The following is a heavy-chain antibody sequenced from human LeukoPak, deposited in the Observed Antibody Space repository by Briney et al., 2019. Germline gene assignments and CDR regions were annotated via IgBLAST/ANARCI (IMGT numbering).Heavy chain of an antibody. V-gene: IGHV4-34*01. CDR3: ARGSRDLVSQYYYYYMDV. J-gene: IGHJ6*03. D-gene: IGHD2-8*01. CDR2: INRSGST. Sequence: SETLSLTCAVYGGSFSGYYWGWIRQPPGKGLEWIGEINRSGSTNYNPSLKSRVTISVDTSKNQFSLKLSSVTAADTAVYYCARGSRDLVSQYYYYYMDVWGKGTTVTVSS. CDR1: GGSFSGYY.